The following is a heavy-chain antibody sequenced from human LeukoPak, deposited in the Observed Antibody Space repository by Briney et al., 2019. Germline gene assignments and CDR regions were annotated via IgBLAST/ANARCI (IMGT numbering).Heavy chain of an antibody. V-gene: IGHV4-34*01. J-gene: IGHJ4*02. D-gene: IGHD2-2*02. CDR3: ARVGGEIVVVPDAIRHAPYFDY. CDR1: GGSFSPYY. Sequence: PSETPSLTCAVYGGSFSPYYWSWIRQPPEKGLEWIGEINHGGGTNYNPSLKSRVTISVDTSKNQFALKLRSVTAADTAVYYCARVGGEIVVVPDAIRHAPYFDYYSQGTLVTVSS. CDR2: INHGGGT.